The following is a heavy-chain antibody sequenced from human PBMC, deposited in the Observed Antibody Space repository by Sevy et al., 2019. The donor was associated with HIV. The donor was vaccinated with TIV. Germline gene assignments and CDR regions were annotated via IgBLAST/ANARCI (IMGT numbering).Heavy chain of an antibody. CDR1: GFTFSSYG. Sequence: GGSLRLSCAASGFTFSSYGMHWVRQAPGKGLEWVAVISYDGSNKYYADSVKGRFTISRDNSKNTLYLQMNSLRAEDTAVYYSAKDRPRPYYDFWSGWGANWFDPWGQGTLVTVSS. J-gene: IGHJ5*02. D-gene: IGHD3-3*01. CDR2: ISYDGSNK. CDR3: AKDRPRPYYDFWSGWGANWFDP. V-gene: IGHV3-30*18.